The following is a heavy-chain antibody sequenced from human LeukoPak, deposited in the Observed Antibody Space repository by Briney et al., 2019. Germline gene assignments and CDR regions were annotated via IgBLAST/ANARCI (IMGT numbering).Heavy chain of an antibody. CDR2: IWADSTNK. CDR3: ARDRLTTVTTFHFDY. V-gene: IGHV3-33*01. Sequence: GRSLRLSCAASGFTFSTYAMHWVRQAPGKGLEWVAAIWADSTNKYYADSVRGRFTISRENSKSTLYLRMSSLGAEDTAMYYCARDRLTTVTTFHFDYWGQGTLVTVSS. CDR1: GFTFSTYA. D-gene: IGHD4-17*01. J-gene: IGHJ4*02.